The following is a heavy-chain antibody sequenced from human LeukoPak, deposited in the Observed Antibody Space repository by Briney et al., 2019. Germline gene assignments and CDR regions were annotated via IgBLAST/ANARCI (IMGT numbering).Heavy chain of an antibody. J-gene: IGHJ4*02. D-gene: IGHD3-10*01. V-gene: IGHV4-59*01. Sequence: SETLSLTCTVSGGSISSYYWSWIRQPPGKGLEWIGYIYYSGSTNYNPSLKSRVTISVDTSKNQFSLKLSSVTAADTAVYYCARGGDTMVLLDYWGQGTLVTVSS. CDR1: GGSISSYY. CDR3: ARGGDTMVLLDY. CDR2: IYYSGST.